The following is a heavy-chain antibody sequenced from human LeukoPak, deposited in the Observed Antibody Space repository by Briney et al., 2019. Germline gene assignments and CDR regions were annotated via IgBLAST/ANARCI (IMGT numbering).Heavy chain of an antibody. CDR1: GYSISSGYY. CDR3: ARDRIVGATI. Sequence: PSETLSLTCTVSGYSISSGYYWGWIRQPPGKGLEWIGSIYHSGSTYYNPSLKSRVTISVDTSKNQFSLKLSSVTAADTAVYYCARDRIVGATIWGQGTLVTVSS. D-gene: IGHD1-26*01. CDR2: IYHSGST. V-gene: IGHV4-38-2*02. J-gene: IGHJ4*02.